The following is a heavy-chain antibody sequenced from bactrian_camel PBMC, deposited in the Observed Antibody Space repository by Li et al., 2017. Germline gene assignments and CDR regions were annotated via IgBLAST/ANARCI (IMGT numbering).Heavy chain of an antibody. CDR2: IYSADGTT. J-gene: IGHJ4*01. V-gene: IGHV3S6*01. D-gene: IGHD2*01. CDR1: GYLFSSYC. Sequence: HVQLVESGGGSVQAGGSLKLSCVASGYLFSSYCMGWFRQPPGKEREGVASIYSADGTTNYADSVKGRFTISKDNAKNTLFLQMISLKPEDAAMYYCAADFRPRTSTGVLQDKPVGPRVGGCSRRQYNYWGQGTQVTVS. CDR3: AADFRPRTSTGVLQDKPVGPRVGGCSRRQYNY.